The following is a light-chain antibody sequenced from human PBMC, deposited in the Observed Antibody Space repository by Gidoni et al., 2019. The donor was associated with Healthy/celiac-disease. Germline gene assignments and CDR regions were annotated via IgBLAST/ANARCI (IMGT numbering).Light chain of an antibody. Sequence: DIVLTQSAVTLSLSPGDRATLSCSASQSVSSYLAWYQQKPGQAPRLLIYDASNRATGIPARFSGSGSGTDFTLTISSLEPEDFAVYYCQQRSNWPPYTFGQGTKLEIK. J-gene: IGKJ2*01. CDR2: DAS. CDR3: QQRSNWPPYT. CDR1: QSVSSY. V-gene: IGKV3-11*01.